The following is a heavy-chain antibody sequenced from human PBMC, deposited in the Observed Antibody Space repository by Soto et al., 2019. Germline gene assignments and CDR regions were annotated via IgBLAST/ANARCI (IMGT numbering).Heavy chain of an antibody. CDR3: ARDIDYDIDY. D-gene: IGHD4-17*01. CDR1: GYIFKNYG. V-gene: IGHV1-18*01. J-gene: IGHJ4*02. Sequence: QVQLVQSEAEVQKPGASVKVSCKTSGYIFKNYGISWVRQAPGQGLEWLGWIYPKEDRANIAQNFQGRVTLTTDTPRSTAYIELRSLRFDDSAVYFCARDIDYDIDYWGQGTLVTVSS. CDR2: IYPKEDRA.